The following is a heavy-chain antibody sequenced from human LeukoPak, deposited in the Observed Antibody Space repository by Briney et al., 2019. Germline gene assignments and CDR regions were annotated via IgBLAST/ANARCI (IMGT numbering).Heavy chain of an antibody. CDR2: MSYDESKN. CDR3: ARGQGWLRSAFDI. Sequence: GGSLRLSCAASGFTINHYGIHWVRQAPGKGLEWVAVMSYDESKNKYIDSVEGRFTLSRDNAKNSLYLQMNSLRAEDTAVYYCARGQGWLRSAFDIWGQGTMVTVSS. J-gene: IGHJ3*02. CDR1: GFTINHYG. D-gene: IGHD5-12*01. V-gene: IGHV3-30*03.